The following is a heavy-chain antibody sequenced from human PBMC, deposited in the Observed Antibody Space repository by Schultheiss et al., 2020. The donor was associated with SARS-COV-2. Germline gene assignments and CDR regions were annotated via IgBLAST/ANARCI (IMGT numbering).Heavy chain of an antibody. J-gene: IGHJ5*02. V-gene: IGHV3-30*18. CDR2: VSFDGSIK. D-gene: IGHD2-2*02. CDR1: GFTFSNYG. CDR3: VKDMMPGFCSTTGCYTGNWFDT. Sequence: GESLKISCAASGFTFSNYGMHWVRQAPGEGLEWVAVVSFDGSIKYYADSVKGRFTISRDNSKNTLYLQMNSLRAEDTAVYYCVKDMMPGFCSTTGCYTGNWFDTWGQGTLVTVSS.